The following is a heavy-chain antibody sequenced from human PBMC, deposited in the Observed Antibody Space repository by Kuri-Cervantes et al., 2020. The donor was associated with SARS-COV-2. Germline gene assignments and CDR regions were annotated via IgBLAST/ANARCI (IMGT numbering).Heavy chain of an antibody. D-gene: IGHD2-2*01. CDR2: IIPIFGTA. CDR3: ARVASDCSSTSCSDY. CDR1: GGTFSSYA. J-gene: IGHJ4*02. V-gene: IGHV1-69*05. Sequence: SVKVSCKASGGTFSSYAISWVRQAPGQGLEWMGGIIPIFGTANYAQKFQGRVTITTDESTSTAYMEPSSLRSEDTAVYYCARVASDCSSTSCSDYWGQGTLVTVSS.